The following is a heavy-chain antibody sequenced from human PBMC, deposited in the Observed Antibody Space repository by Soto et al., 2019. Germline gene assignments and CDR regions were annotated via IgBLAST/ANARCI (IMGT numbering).Heavy chain of an antibody. D-gene: IGHD3-9*01. J-gene: IGHJ4*02. Sequence: PGGSLRLSCAASGFIFSTYSMNWVRQGPGKGLEWVSYISSSSSTIFYTDSVKGRFTVSRDNAKNSLYLQMNSLRAEDTAVYYCARVSTSSGYYLPFDYWGQGTLVTVSS. CDR3: ARVSTSSGYYLPFDY. CDR2: ISSSSSTI. V-gene: IGHV3-48*01. CDR1: GFIFSTYS.